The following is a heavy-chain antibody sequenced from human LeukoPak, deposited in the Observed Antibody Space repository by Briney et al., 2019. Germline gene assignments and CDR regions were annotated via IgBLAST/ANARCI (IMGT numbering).Heavy chain of an antibody. J-gene: IGHJ4*02. CDR3: ARDDLLARYYDSSGYGSVY. D-gene: IGHD3-22*01. CDR2: ISAYNGNT. Sequence: ASVKVSCKASGYTFTSYGISWVRQAPGQGLEWMGWISAYNGNTNYAQKLQGRVTMTTDTSTSTAYMELRSLRSDDTAVYYCARDDLLARYYDSSGYGSVYWGQGTLVTVSS. CDR1: GYTFTSYG. V-gene: IGHV1-18*01.